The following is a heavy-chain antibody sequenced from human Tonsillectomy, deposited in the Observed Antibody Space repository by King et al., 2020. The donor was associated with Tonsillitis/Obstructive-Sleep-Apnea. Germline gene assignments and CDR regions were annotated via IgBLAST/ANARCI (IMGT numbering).Heavy chain of an antibody. J-gene: IGHJ4*02. Sequence: QLQESGPGLVKPSETLSLTCTVSGGSISSSSYYWGWIRQPPGKGLEWIGSIYYSGSTYYNPSLKSRVTISVDTSKNQFSLKLSSVTAADTAVYYCARPDIVMVTFAYWGQGTLVTVSS. CDR1: GGSISSSSYY. D-gene: IGHD5-18*01. V-gene: IGHV4-39*01. CDR3: ARPDIVMVTFAY. CDR2: IYYSGST.